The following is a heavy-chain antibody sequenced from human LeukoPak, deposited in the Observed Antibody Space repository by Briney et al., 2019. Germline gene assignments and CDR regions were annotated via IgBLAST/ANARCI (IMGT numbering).Heavy chain of an antibody. Sequence: PSETLSLTCAVYGGSFSGYYWSWIRQPPGKGLEWIGEINHSGSTNYNPSLKSRVTISVDTSKNQFSLKLSSVTAADTAVYYCARKYSSSRRRRYYGMDAWGQGTTVTVSS. CDR3: ARKYSSSRRRRYYGMDA. V-gene: IGHV4-34*01. J-gene: IGHJ6*02. CDR2: INHSGST. D-gene: IGHD6-13*01. CDR1: GGSFSGYY.